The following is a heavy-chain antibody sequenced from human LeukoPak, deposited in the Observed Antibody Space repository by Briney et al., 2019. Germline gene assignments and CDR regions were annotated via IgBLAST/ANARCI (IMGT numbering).Heavy chain of an antibody. J-gene: IGHJ1*01. CDR1: GFTFSNYA. CDR2: ISGSGGST. D-gene: IGHD6-6*01. V-gene: IGHV3-23*01. Sequence: PGGSLRLSCAASGFTFSNYAMSWVRQAPGKGLEWVSGISGSGGSTYYADSVKGRLTISRDNSKNTLHLQMNSLRAEDTAVYYCATFLAVIAARDSLYFQHWGQGTLVSVSS. CDR3: ATFLAVIAARDSLYFQH.